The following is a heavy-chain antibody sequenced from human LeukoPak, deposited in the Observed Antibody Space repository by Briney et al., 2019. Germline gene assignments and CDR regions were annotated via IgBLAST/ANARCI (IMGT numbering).Heavy chain of an antibody. CDR3: ARVSGGDPLYYYYYYMDV. CDR2: IYYSGST. J-gene: IGHJ6*03. CDR1: GGSVSSGSYY. V-gene: IGHV4-39*07. D-gene: IGHD2-21*02. Sequence: PSETLSLTCTVSGGSVSSGSYYWGWIRQPPGKGLEGIGTIYYSGSTYYSPSLKSRVTISVDTSKNQFSLKLSSVTAADTAVYYCARVSGGDPLYYYYYYMDVWGKGTTVTVSS.